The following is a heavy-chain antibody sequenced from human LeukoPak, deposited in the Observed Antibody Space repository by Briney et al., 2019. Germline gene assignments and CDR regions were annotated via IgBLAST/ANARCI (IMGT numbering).Heavy chain of an antibody. CDR2: IYYSGST. V-gene: IGHV4-59*01. CDR1: GGSISSYY. Sequence: SETLSLTCTVSGGSISSYYWSWIRQPPGKGLEWIGYIYYSGSTNYNPSLKSRVTMSVDTSKNQFSLKLSSVTAADTAVYYCARVPPYSNYGWYFDLWGRGTLVTVSS. CDR3: ARVPPYSNYGWYFDL. D-gene: IGHD4-11*01. J-gene: IGHJ2*01.